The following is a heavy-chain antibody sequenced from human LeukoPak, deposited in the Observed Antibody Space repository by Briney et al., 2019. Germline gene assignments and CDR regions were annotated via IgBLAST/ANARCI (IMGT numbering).Heavy chain of an antibody. V-gene: IGHV4-59*01. CDR2: IYYSGST. D-gene: IGHD1-1*01. CDR1: GGSINGYY. CDR3: ARTTLLGTLDY. Sequence: SETLSLTCTVSGGSINGYYWTWIRQPPGKGLEWIGYIYYSGSTKYNPSLTSRVTISVDTSKNQFSLRLSSVTAADTAVYFCARTTLLGTLDYWGQGTLVTVSS. J-gene: IGHJ4*02.